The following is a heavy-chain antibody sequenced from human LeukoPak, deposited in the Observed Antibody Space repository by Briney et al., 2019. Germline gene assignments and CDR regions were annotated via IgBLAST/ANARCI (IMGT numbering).Heavy chain of an antibody. V-gene: IGHV3-11*01. Sequence: TGGSLSLSCAASGFTISDYYMSWVRQAPGKGPEWVSCISRSGSAMYYADSVKGRFTISRDNAKNSVYLQMNTLRAEDTAVYLCARDSRSTNSYELDPSGQGTLVTVSS. J-gene: IGHJ5*02. CDR2: ISRSGSAM. CDR3: ARDSRSTNSYELDP. CDR1: GFTISDYY. D-gene: IGHD2-2*01.